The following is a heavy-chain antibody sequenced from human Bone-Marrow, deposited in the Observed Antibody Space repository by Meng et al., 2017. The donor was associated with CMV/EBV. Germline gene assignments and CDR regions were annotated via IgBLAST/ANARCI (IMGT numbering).Heavy chain of an antibody. CDR3: ARVPSGWYSDFWFDH. Sequence: ASVKVSCKASGYTFTGYYMHWVRQAPGQGLEWMGWINPNSGGTNYAQKFQGRVTMTRDTSISTAYMEMSRLRSDDTAVYYCARVPSGWYSDFWFDHWGQGTLVTVSS. D-gene: IGHD6-19*01. J-gene: IGHJ5*02. V-gene: IGHV1-2*02. CDR2: INPNSGGT. CDR1: GYTFTGYY.